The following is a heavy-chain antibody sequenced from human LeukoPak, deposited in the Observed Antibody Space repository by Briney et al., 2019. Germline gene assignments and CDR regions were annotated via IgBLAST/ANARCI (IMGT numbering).Heavy chain of an antibody. Sequence: KPGGSLRLSCAASGFTFSSYSMNWVRQAPGKGLEWVSSISSSSSYIYYADSVKGRFTISRDNAKNSLYLQMNSLRAEDTAVYYCAKDMGEAILDVLRFLEWLVVDHWGQGTLVTVSS. V-gene: IGHV3-21*01. CDR2: ISSSSSYI. CDR3: AKDMGEAILDVLRFLEWLVVDH. J-gene: IGHJ4*02. CDR1: GFTFSSYS. D-gene: IGHD3-3*01.